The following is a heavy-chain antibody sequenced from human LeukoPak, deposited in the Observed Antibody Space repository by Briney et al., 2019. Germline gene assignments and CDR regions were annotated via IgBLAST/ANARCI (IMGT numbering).Heavy chain of an antibody. CDR2: IYYSGST. CDR1: GGSISSGDYY. Sequence: SETLSLTCTVSGGSISSGDYYWSWIRQPPGKGLGWIGYIYYSGSTYYSPSLKSRVTISVDTSKNQFSLKLSSVTAADTAVYYCARDRSVAALWGHMGLDYWGQGTLVTVSS. V-gene: IGHV4-30-4*08. J-gene: IGHJ4*02. D-gene: IGHD6-19*01. CDR3: ARDRSVAALWGHMGLDY.